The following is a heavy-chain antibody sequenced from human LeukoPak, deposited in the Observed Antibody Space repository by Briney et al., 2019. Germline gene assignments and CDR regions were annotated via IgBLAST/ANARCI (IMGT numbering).Heavy chain of an antibody. V-gene: IGHV3-66*01. CDR3: ARGDGYCFDY. D-gene: IGHD5-24*01. Sequence: GGSLRLSCAASGFNVYSDYMNWVRQTPGKGLEWVSLIYPGGSTYYADSVKGRFTISRDNSKNTVYLQMNSLRAEDTAVYFCARGDGYCFDYWGQGSLVTVSS. J-gene: IGHJ4*02. CDR1: GFNVYSDY. CDR2: IYPGGST.